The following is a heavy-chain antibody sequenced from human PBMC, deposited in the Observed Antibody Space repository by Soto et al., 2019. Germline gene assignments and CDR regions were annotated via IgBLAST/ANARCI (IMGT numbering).Heavy chain of an antibody. CDR3: AKDPYSGVLVPVAIGFDP. V-gene: IGHV3-23*01. CDR2: ISGSGGSA. Sequence: LRLSCAASGFTFSNYAMTRVRQGPGKGLEWVSAISGSGGSAYYADSVKGRFTISRDNSKNTLYLQMNSLRADDSGVYYCAKDPYSGVLVPVAIGFDPWGPGTLVTVSS. J-gene: IGHJ5*02. D-gene: IGHD2-2*01. CDR1: GFTFSNYA.